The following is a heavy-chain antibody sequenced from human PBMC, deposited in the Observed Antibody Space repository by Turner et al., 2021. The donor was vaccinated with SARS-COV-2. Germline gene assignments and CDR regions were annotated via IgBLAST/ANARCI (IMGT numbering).Heavy chain of an antibody. V-gene: IGHV3-21*01. Sequence: EVQVVESGGGLVKPGGSLRLSCAASGFAFNIYSMNWVRQAPGKGLELVSAISSSGKNVYYADSVKGRFTISRDNAKSSLYLQMNSLRVEDTALYYCAKVRVDVSKRSDAFDIWGQGTMVTVSS. J-gene: IGHJ3*02. D-gene: IGHD5-12*01. CDR3: AKVRVDVSKRSDAFDI. CDR1: GFAFNIYS. CDR2: ISSSGKNV.